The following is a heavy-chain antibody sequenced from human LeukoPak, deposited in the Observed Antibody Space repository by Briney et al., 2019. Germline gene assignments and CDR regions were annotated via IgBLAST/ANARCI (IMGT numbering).Heavy chain of an antibody. D-gene: IGHD3-22*01. CDR1: GDSITSYY. CDR3: ARLSPYDSGGYYSQFDC. Sequence: PSETLSLTCTVSGDSITSYYWSWIRQPPGKGLEWIGYIYYSGSTNYNPSLKSRVTISVDTSKTQFSLKLSSVTAADTAVYYCARLSPYDSGGYYSQFDCWGQGTLVTVSS. CDR2: IYYSGST. V-gene: IGHV4-59*08. J-gene: IGHJ4*02.